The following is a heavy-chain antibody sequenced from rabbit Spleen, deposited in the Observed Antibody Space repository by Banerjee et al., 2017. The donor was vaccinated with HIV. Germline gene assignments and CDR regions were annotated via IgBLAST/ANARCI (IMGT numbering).Heavy chain of an antibody. Sequence: EQLEESGGGLVKPEGSLTLTCTASGFSFSSRFYMCWVRQAPGKGLEWIACIDSGSSGDTYYASWAKGRFTISKTSSTTVTLQMTSLTAADTATYFCARETSSGWGIVSFYFSLWGQGTLVTVS. J-gene: IGHJ4*01. D-gene: IGHD4-1*01. CDR2: IDSGSSGDT. CDR3: ARETSSGWGIVSFYFSL. CDR1: GFSFSSRFY. V-gene: IGHV1S45*01.